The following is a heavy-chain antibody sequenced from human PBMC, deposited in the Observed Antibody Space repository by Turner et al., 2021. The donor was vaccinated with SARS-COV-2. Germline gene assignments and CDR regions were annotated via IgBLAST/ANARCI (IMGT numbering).Heavy chain of an antibody. D-gene: IGHD3-3*01. J-gene: IGHJ4*02. CDR3: ARVSSISYYFDS. Sequence: QVQLVQSGAEVKKPGASVRVSCTASGYTFTGYYMYWVRQAPGQGLEWMGWINPNSGGTNDAQMFQGRVTMTRDTSISTAYMELSRLRSDDTAVYYCARVSSISYYFDSWGQGTLVTVSS. V-gene: IGHV1-2*02. CDR2: INPNSGGT. CDR1: GYTFTGYY.